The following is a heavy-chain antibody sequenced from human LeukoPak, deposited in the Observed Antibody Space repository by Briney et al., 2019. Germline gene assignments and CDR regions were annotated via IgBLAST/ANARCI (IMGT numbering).Heavy chain of an antibody. D-gene: IGHD6-19*01. CDR2: IIPMFGTA. V-gene: IGHV1-69*13. CDR3: ARGAYSSGSYYFDH. CDR1: GGTFSSYV. J-gene: IGHJ4*02. Sequence: SVKVSCKAPGGTFSSYVITWVRQAPGQGLEWMGGIIPMFGTADYAQKFQGRVTITADESTSTAYMQLSSLRSEDTAVYYCARGAYSSGSYYFDHWGQGTLVTVSS.